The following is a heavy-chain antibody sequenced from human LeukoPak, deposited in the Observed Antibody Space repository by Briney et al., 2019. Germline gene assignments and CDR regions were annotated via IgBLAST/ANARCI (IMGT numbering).Heavy chain of an antibody. CDR1: GFTFSDAW. Sequence: GGSLRLSCAASGFTFSDAWTNWVRQAPGKGLEWVGRIKSKRDGGTADYAAPVKGRFTISRDDSRNTLYLQMNSLEAEDTAVYYCSTDRGVISWGQGTLVTVSS. CDR3: STDRGVIS. D-gene: IGHD3-10*01. V-gene: IGHV3-15*01. J-gene: IGHJ5*02. CDR2: IKSKRDGGTA.